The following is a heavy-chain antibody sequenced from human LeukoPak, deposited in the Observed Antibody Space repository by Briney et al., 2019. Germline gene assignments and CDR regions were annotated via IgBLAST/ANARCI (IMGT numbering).Heavy chain of an antibody. Sequence: SETLSLTCTVFGGSISSYYWSWIRQPPGKGLEWIGYIYYSGSTNYNPSLKSRVTISVDTSKNQFSLKLSSVTAADTAVYYCARGSYGDYVISRYYYYGMDVWGQGTTVTVSS. CDR1: GGSISSYY. D-gene: IGHD4-17*01. V-gene: IGHV4-59*01. J-gene: IGHJ6*02. CDR3: ARGSYGDYVISRYYYYGMDV. CDR2: IYYSGST.